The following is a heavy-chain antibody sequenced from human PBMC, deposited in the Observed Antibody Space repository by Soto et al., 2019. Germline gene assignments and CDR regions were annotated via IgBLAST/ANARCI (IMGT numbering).Heavy chain of an antibody. D-gene: IGHD3-22*01. J-gene: IGHJ4*02. V-gene: IGHV3-7*01. Sequence: GSLRLSFAASGFSFSSYWMSLVRQAPGKGLELVANIKQDGSEKKYVDSVKGRFTISRDNAKNSLYLQMNSLGAEDTAMYYCARDSWDSSGFYPYYFDYWGQGTLVTGSS. CDR3: ARDSWDSSGFYPYYFDY. CDR1: GFSFSSYW. CDR2: IKQDGSEK.